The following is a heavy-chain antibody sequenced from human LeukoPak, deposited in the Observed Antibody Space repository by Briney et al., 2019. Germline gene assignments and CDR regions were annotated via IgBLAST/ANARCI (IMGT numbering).Heavy chain of an antibody. CDR3: ATPHMTQRYYGMDV. CDR2: FDPEDGET. J-gene: IGHJ6*02. CDR1: GYTLTELS. Sequence: GASVKVSCKVSGYTLTELSMHWVRQAPGKGLEWMGGFDPEDGETIYAQKFQGRVTMTEDTSTDTAYMELSSLRSEDTAVYYCATPHMTQRYYGMDVWGQGTTVTVSS. V-gene: IGHV1-24*01. D-gene: IGHD2-21*02.